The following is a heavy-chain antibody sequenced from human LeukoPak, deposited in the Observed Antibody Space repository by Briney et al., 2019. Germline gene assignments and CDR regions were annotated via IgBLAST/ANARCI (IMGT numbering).Heavy chain of an antibody. CDR1: GGTFTSYA. Sequence: GASVTVSCTASGGTFTSYAFSWLRQAPGQGLEWMGGIMPIFGKANYAQKFQGRVTIAADESTSTAYMELNSLRSEDTAMYYCARDWGMGPSSSWAWGQGTLVTVSS. V-gene: IGHV1-69*13. CDR3: ARDWGMGPSSSWA. CDR2: IMPIFGKA. J-gene: IGHJ5*02. D-gene: IGHD6-13*01.